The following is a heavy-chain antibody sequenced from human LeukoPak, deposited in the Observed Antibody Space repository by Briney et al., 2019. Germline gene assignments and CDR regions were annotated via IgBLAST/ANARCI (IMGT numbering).Heavy chain of an antibody. V-gene: IGHV1-24*01. D-gene: IGHD6-19*01. J-gene: IGHJ3*02. CDR2: FDPEDGET. CDR1: GYTLTELS. CDR3: ATGYSSGYDAFDI. Sequence: ASVTVSCKVSGYTLTELSMHWVRQAPGKGLEWMGGFDPEDGETIYAQKFQGRVTMTEDTSTDTAYMELSSLGSEDTAVYYCATGYSSGYDAFDIWGQGTMVTVSS.